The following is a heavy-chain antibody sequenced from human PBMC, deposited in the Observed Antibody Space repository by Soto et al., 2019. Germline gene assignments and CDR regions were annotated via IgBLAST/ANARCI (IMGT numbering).Heavy chain of an antibody. D-gene: IGHD2-21*01. J-gene: IGHJ6*02. Sequence: GGSLRLSCSASGFTFRSYAMHWVRQAPGKGLEWVAVISYDGSNDYYGDSVKGRFTISRDNSRNTLYVQMNSLRAEDTAVYYCARYIGGDPSKGYDFYGVVDWGHGTPVTDPS. CDR2: ISYDGSND. V-gene: IGHV3-30*04. CDR1: GFTFRSYA. CDR3: ARYIGGDPSKGYDFYGVVD.